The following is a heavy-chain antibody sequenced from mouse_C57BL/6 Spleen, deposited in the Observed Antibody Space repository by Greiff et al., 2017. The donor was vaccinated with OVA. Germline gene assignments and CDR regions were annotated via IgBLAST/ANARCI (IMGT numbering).Heavy chain of an antibody. CDR2: IDPETGGT. D-gene: IGHD1-1*01. J-gene: IGHJ2*01. Sequence: QVQLQQSGAELVRPGASVTLSCKASGYTFTDYEMHWVKQTPVHGLEWIGAIDPETGGTAYNQKFKGKAILTADKSSSTAYMELRSLTSEDSAVYYCTTYYGRESDDWGQGTTLTVSS. CDR1: GYTFTDYE. V-gene: IGHV1-15*01. CDR3: TTYYGRESDD.